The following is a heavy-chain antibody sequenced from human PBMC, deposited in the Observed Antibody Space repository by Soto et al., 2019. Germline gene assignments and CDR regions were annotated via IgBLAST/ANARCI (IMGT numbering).Heavy chain of an antibody. CDR2: IIPIFGTA. CDR3: AAEPLPPTMVVTPFSDFDY. J-gene: IGHJ4*02. D-gene: IGHD3-10*01. Sequence: QVQLVQSGAEVKKPGSSVKVSCKASGGTFSSYAISWVRQAPGQGLEWMGGIIPIFGTANYAQKCQGRVTITADKSTSTAYMELSSLRSEDTAVYYCAAEPLPPTMVVTPFSDFDYWGKGTLVTVSS. V-gene: IGHV1-69*06. CDR1: GGTFSSYA.